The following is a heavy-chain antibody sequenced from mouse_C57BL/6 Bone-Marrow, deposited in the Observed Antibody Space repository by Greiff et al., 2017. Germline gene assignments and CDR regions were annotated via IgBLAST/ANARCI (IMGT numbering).Heavy chain of an antibody. CDR3: TPDSNYAY. V-gene: IGHV14-4*01. J-gene: IGHJ3*01. CDR1: GFNIKDDY. Sequence: EVQLQQSGAELVRPGASVKLSCTASGFNIKDDYMHWVKQRPEQGLEWIGWIDPENGDTEYASKFQGKATITADTSSNTAYLQLRSLTSEDTAVYYCTPDSNYAYWGQGTLVTVSA. CDR2: IDPENGDT. D-gene: IGHD2-5*01.